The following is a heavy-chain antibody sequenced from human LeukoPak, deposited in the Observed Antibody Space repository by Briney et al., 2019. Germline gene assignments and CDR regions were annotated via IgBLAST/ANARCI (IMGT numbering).Heavy chain of an antibody. Sequence: ASVKVSCKASGYTFTSYYMHWVRQAPGQGLEWMGIINPSGGSTSYAQKFQGRVTMTRDMSTSTVYMELSSLRSEDTAVYYCARDNPPILRWSLRRAFDIWGQGTMVTVSS. CDR2: INPSGGST. CDR3: ARDNPPILRWSLRRAFDI. J-gene: IGHJ3*02. CDR1: GYTFTSYY. V-gene: IGHV1-46*01. D-gene: IGHD4-23*01.